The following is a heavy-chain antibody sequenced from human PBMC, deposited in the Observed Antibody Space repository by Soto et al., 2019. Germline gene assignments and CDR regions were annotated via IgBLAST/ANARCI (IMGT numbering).Heavy chain of an antibody. D-gene: IGHD3-3*01. CDR1: GGSISNYY. V-gene: IGHV4-59*08. CDR2: INHTGNT. Sequence: SETLSLTCTVSGGSISNYYWSWIRQPPEKGLEWIGEINHTGNTNYNPSVKSRVTISVDTSKNHFSLKLSSVTAADTAVYYCARGLDESGALGYFDYWGQGTLVTVS. J-gene: IGHJ4*02. CDR3: ARGLDESGALGYFDY.